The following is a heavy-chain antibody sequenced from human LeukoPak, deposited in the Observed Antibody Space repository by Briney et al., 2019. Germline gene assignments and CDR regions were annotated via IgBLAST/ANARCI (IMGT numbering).Heavy chain of an antibody. CDR2: INSDGSFT. J-gene: IGHJ4*02. D-gene: IGHD3-10*01. V-gene: IGHV3-74*01. CDR3: VRLGSGY. CDR1: GFIFRNYW. Sequence: GGSLRPSCAASGFIFRNYWMYWVRQVPGKGLVWVSRINSDGSFTHNVDSVKGRFSISRDNSKNTLYLHMTSLKVEDTAVYYCVRLGSGYWGQGALVTVSS.